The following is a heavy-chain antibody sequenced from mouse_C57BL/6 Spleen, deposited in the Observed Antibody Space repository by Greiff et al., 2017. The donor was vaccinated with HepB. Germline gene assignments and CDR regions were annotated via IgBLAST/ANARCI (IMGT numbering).Heavy chain of an antibody. Sequence: VQLQQSGAELVKPGASVKLSCTASGFNIKDYYMHWVKQRTEQGLEWIGRLDPEDGETKYAPKFQGKATITADTSSNTAYLQLSSLTSEDTAVYYCAGSSPFSYWYFDVWGTGTTVTVSS. D-gene: IGHD1-1*01. CDR3: AGSSPFSYWYFDV. CDR1: GFNIKDYY. J-gene: IGHJ1*03. CDR2: LDPEDGET. V-gene: IGHV14-2*01.